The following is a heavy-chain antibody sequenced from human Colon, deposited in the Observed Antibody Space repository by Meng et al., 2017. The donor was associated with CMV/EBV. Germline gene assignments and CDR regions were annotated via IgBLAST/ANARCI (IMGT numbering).Heavy chain of an antibody. CDR3: ARVVEGLGRAFDI. Sequence: GESLKISCAASGFTFSSYWMHWVRQAPGKGLVWVSRINSDGSSTSYADSVKGRFTISRDNAKNTLYLQMNSLRAEDTAVYYCARVVEGLGRAFDIWGQGTMVTVSS. CDR2: INSDGSST. D-gene: IGHD2-15*01. J-gene: IGHJ3*02. V-gene: IGHV3-74*01. CDR1: GFTFSSYW.